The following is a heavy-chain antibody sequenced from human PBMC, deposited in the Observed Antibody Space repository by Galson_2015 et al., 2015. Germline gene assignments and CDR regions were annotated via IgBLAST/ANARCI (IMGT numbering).Heavy chain of an antibody. CDR2: ISYDGSNK. CDR1: GFTFSSYG. CDR3: AKAQWLILVGYYYGMDV. Sequence: SLRLSCAASGFTFSSYGMHWVRQAPGKGLEWVAVISYDGSNKYYADSVKGRFTISRDNSKNTLYLQMNSLRPEDTALYYCAKAQWLILVGYYYGMDVWGQGTTVTVSS. J-gene: IGHJ6*02. D-gene: IGHD6-19*01. V-gene: IGHV3-30*18.